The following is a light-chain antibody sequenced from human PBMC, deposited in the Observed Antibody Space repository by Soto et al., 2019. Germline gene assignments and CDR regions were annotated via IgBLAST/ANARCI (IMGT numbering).Light chain of an antibody. J-gene: IGLJ1*01. Sequence: QSVLTQPASVSGSPGQSITISCTGTSSDVGSYNRVSWYQQPPGTAPRLIIHDVSNRPSGVSTRFSGSKSGNTPSLTISGLQAEDEADYFCNSYTTSSTYVFGTGTKVTVL. CDR1: SSDVGSYNR. V-gene: IGLV2-14*01. CDR3: NSYTTSSTYV. CDR2: DVS.